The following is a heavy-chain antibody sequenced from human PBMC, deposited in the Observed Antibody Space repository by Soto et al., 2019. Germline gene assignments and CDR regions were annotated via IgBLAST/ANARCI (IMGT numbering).Heavy chain of an antibody. CDR2: IGGEAVST. CDR1: GFIFSNYA. V-gene: IGHV3-23*01. CDR3: AKGSTSYNGVYDPFDI. D-gene: IGHD1-1*01. J-gene: IGHJ3*02. Sequence: EVQLLESGGGLVQPGGSLRLSCEASGFIFSNYAMSWVRQGPGKGLEWVSVIGGEAVSTNCAVSVKGRCTVSRDNSKNTVYLQLDSLRDDDTAVYYCAKGSTSYNGVYDPFDIWGQGTMVTVSS.